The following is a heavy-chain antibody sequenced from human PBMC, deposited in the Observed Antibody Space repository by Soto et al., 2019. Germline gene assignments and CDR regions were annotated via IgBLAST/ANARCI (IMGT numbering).Heavy chain of an antibody. CDR3: ARDSPPVDY. V-gene: IGHV1-18*01. J-gene: IGHJ4*02. CDR2: ISAYNGNT. Sequence: GGPVKVSCKGSGYTFSNYGISWVRQAPGQGLEWMGWISAYNGNTKYAQKLQGRVTMTTDTSTSTAYMELRSLRSDDTAVYYCARDSPPVDYWGQGTLVTVSS. CDR1: GYTFSNYG.